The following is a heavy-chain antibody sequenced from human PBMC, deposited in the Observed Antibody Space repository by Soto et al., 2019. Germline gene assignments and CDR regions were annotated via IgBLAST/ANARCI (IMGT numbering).Heavy chain of an antibody. CDR1: GFTFSSYA. Sequence: QVQLVESGGGVVQPGRSLRLSCAASGFTFSSYAMHWVRQAPGKGLEWVAVISYDGSNKYYADSVKGRFTISRDNSKNTLYLPMNSLRAEDTAVYYCASLLPYYDSSGYYPDAFDIWGQGTMVTVSS. V-gene: IGHV3-30-3*01. D-gene: IGHD3-22*01. CDR3: ASLLPYYDSSGYYPDAFDI. J-gene: IGHJ3*02. CDR2: ISYDGSNK.